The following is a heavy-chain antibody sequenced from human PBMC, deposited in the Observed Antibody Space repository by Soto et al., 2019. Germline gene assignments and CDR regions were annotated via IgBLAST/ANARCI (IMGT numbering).Heavy chain of an antibody. D-gene: IGHD3-3*01. V-gene: IGHV3-33*01. J-gene: IGHJ6*02. CDR1: GFTFSSYG. CDR3: ARALPRGITIFGVVKDPVYYYYGMDV. CDR2: IWYDGSNK. Sequence: PGGSLRLSCAASGFTFSSYGMHWVRQAPGKGLEWVAVIWYDGSNKYYADSVKGRFTISRDNSKNTLYLQMNSLRAEDTAVYYCARALPRGITIFGVVKDPVYYYYGMDVWGQGTTVTVSS.